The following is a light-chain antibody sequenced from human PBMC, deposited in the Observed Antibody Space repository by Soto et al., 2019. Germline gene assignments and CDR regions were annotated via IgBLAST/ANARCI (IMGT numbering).Light chain of an antibody. CDR3: QQYNSYSPWT. J-gene: IGKJ1*01. V-gene: IGKV1-5*03. CDR2: KAS. Sequence: DIQMTQSPSNLSASVGDRVTITYRASQSISSWLAWYQQKPGKAPKLLIYKASSLESGVPSRFSGSGSGTEFTLTISSLQPDDFATYYCQQYNSYSPWTFGQGTKVEIK. CDR1: QSISSW.